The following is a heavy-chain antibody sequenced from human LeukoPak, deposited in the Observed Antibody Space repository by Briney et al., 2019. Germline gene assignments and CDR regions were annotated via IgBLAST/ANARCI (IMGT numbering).Heavy chain of an antibody. CDR2: VSSGSSTI. D-gene: IGHD2-2*01. J-gene: IGHJ4*02. CDR3: ARGPFTSISKYFDY. CDR1: GFTFSDYY. Sequence: GGSLRLSCAASGFTFSDYYMSWIRQAPGKALEWVSYVSSGSSTIYYADSVKGRFTVSRDNGKSSLYLHMNSLRAEDTAMYYCARGPFTSISKYFDYWGQGTLVTVSS. V-gene: IGHV3-11*04.